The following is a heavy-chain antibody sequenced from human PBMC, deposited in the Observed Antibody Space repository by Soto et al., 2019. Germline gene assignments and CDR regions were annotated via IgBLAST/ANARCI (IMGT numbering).Heavy chain of an antibody. J-gene: IGHJ4*02. D-gene: IGHD3-22*01. CDR1: GYTFTIYG. CDR3: ARVDYYDSSGYYGY. Sequence: VQLVQSGAEVKKPGASVKVSCKASGYTFTIYGISWVRQAPGQGLEWMGWISGYNGNTDYAQNLQDRVTLTTDPSTSSVYMELRSLRSNDTAVYYCARVDYYDSSGYYGYWGQVTLITVSS. CDR2: ISGYNGNT. V-gene: IGHV1-18*04.